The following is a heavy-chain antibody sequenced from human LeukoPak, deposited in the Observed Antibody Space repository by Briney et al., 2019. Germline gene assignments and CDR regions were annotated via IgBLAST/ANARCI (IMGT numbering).Heavy chain of an antibody. CDR1: GFTFSSYW. CDR3: AREGDEILWFGKLY. CDR2: ISSSGSTI. D-gene: IGHD3-10*01. V-gene: IGHV3-48*04. Sequence: GGSLRLSCAASGFTFSSYWMSWVRQAPGKGLEWVSYISSSGSTIYYADSVKGRFTISRDNAKNSLYLQMNSLRPEDTAVYYRAREGDEILWFGKLYWGQGTLVTVSS. J-gene: IGHJ4*02.